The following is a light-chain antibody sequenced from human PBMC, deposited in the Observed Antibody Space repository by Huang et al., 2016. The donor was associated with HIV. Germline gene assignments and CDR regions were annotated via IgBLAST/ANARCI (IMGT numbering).Light chain of an antibody. Sequence: ETVLTPSPATLSLSPGERATLSCRASQSVNSYLAWYQQQPGQTPRLLIDDASNRANGMPTRYSDSRSGTDFTLTINDLEPGDYAVYYCQKRKYWHPLNFGRGTRLEIK. V-gene: IGKV3-11*01. CDR3: QKRKYWHPLN. CDR2: DAS. J-gene: IGKJ5*01. CDR1: QSVNSY.